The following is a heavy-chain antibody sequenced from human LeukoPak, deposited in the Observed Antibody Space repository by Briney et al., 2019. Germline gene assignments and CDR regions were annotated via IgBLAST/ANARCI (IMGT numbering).Heavy chain of an antibody. V-gene: IGHV3-30*18. Sequence: GGSLRLSCAASGFTFSSYGMHWVRQAPGKGLEWVAVISYDGSNKYYADSVKGRFTISRDNSKDTLYLQMNSLRAEDTAVYYCAKCIEGGQWQDYYYYYGMDVWGQGTTATVSS. J-gene: IGHJ6*02. CDR2: ISYDGSNK. CDR1: GFTFSSYG. D-gene: IGHD6-19*01. CDR3: AKCIEGGQWQDYYYYYGMDV.